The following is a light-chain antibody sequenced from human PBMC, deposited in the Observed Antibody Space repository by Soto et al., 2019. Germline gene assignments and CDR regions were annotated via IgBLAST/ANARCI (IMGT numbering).Light chain of an antibody. CDR1: SSDVGGYNY. CDR2: DVS. CDR3: SSYTSSTFWV. V-gene: IGLV2-14*01. Sequence: HSALTQPASVSGSPGQSITISCTGTSSDVGGYNYVSWYQQHPGKAPKLMIYDVSNRPSGVSNRFSGSKSGNTASLTVSGLQAEDEADYYCSSYTSSTFWVFGGGTKVTVL. J-gene: IGLJ3*02.